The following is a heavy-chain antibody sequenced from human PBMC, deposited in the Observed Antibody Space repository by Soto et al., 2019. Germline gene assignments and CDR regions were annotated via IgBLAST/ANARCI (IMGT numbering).Heavy chain of an antibody. Sequence: QLQLQESGSGLVKPSQTLSLTCAVSGVSISSDGYSWSWIRQPPGKGLEWIGFIYQSGSTYYNPSLKSRGTMSVDRSKNQFSLKLTSVTAADMAVYYCARAYYDFWTSYHYGMDVWGQGTTVTVSS. CDR3: ARAYYDFWTSYHYGMDV. J-gene: IGHJ6*02. CDR1: GVSISSDGYS. D-gene: IGHD3-3*01. CDR2: IYQSGST. V-gene: IGHV4-30-2*01.